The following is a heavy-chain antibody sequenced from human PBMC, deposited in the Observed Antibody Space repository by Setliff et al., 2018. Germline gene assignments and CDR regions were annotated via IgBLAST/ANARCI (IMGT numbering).Heavy chain of an antibody. Sequence: GGSLRLSCAASGFTFSSYDMHWVRQATGKGLEWVSSISSSSSYIYYADSVKGRFTISRDNAKNSLYLQMNSLRAEDTAVYYCAAERRGYFYLYWGQGTLVTVSS. V-gene: IGHV3-21*04. CDR1: GFTFSSYD. CDR3: AAERRGYFYLY. J-gene: IGHJ4*02. D-gene: IGHD5-18*01. CDR2: ISSSSSYI.